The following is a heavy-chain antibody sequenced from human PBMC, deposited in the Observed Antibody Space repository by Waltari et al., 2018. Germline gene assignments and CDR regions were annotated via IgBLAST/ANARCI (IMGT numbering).Heavy chain of an antibody. CDR1: GGSISSYY. CDR3: ARSRYYYDSRSDAFDI. Sequence: QVQLQESGPGLVKPSETLSLTCTVSGGSISSYYWSWLRQPAGKGLEWIGRIYTRGSTSYNPSLKSRVTMSVDTSQNQFSLKLSSVTAADTAVYYCARSRYYYDSRSDAFDIWGQGTMVTVSS. D-gene: IGHD3-22*01. V-gene: IGHV4-4*07. CDR2: IYTRGST. J-gene: IGHJ3*02.